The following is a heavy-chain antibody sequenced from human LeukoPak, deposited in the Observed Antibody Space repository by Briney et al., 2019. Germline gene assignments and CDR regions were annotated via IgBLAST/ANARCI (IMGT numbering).Heavy chain of an antibody. J-gene: IGHJ6*03. V-gene: IGHV3-23*01. D-gene: IGHD3-10*01. CDR3: ASGSGSYRTPYYYMDV. Sequence: PGGSLRLSCAASGFTFSSYAMSWVRQAPGKGLEWVSTISSSGGNTYYADSVKGRFTISRDNSKNTLYLQMNSLRAEDTAVYYCASGSGSYRTPYYYMDVWGKGTTVTVSS. CDR2: ISSSGGNT. CDR1: GFTFSSYA.